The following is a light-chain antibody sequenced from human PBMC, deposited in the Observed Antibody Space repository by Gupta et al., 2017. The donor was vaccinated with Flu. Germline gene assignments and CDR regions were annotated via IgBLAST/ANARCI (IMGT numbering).Light chain of an antibody. V-gene: IGKV3-11*01. CDR2: DAS. CDR3: QQGCTWLLT. J-gene: IGKJ5*01. CDR1: QSVSSY. Sequence: ETVLTQSPATLSLSPGERATLTCRASQSVSSYLAWYQQKPGQAPRLLIYDASTRAIGIPARFSGSGSGTEFTLTISSLKPEDFAVYYCQQGCTWLLTFGQGTRVEIK.